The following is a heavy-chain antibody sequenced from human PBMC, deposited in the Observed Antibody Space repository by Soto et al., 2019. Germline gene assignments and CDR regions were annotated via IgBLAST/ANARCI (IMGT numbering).Heavy chain of an antibody. CDR1: GFTFSSYW. Sequence: EVQLVESGGGLVQPGGSLRLSCAASGFTFSSYWMSWVRQAPGKGLEWVANIKQDGSEKYYVDAVKGRFTISRDNAKNSLYLQRNSLRAEETAVYYCARVGAVAGPLDYWGKGTLVTVSS. J-gene: IGHJ4*02. V-gene: IGHV3-7*01. CDR3: ARVGAVAGPLDY. D-gene: IGHD6-19*01. CDR2: IKQDGSEK.